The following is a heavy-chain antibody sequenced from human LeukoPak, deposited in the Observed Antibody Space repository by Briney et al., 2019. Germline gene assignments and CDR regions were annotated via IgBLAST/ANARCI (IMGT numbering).Heavy chain of an antibody. CDR3: AKGGIYAFDY. J-gene: IGHJ4*02. D-gene: IGHD5-12*01. CDR1: GFTFSSYA. V-gene: IGHV3-23*01. Sequence: GGSLRLSCAASGFTFSSYAMSWVRQAPGKGLEWVSAISGSGGSTYYADSVKGRFTISRDNSENTLYLQMNGLRAEDTAVYYCAKGGIYAFDYWGQGTLVTVSS. CDR2: ISGSGGST.